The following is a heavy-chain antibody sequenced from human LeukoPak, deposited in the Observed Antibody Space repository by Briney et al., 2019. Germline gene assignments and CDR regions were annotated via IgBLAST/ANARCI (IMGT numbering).Heavy chain of an antibody. CDR3: AKDDNGPQDN. D-gene: IGHD1-14*01. Sequence: GGSLRLSCAASGFTFDNYGMHWVRQAPGKGLEGVALIRYDGIKKFYAGSVKGRFTISRDNSKNTLYLLMNSLRLEDTALYYCAKDDNGPQDNWGQGTLVTVSS. J-gene: IGHJ4*02. CDR1: GFTFDNYG. CDR2: IRYDGIKK. V-gene: IGHV3-30*02.